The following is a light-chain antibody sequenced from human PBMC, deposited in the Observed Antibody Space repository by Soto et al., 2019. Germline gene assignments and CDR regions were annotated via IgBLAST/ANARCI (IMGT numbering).Light chain of an antibody. V-gene: IGKV3-15*01. CDR3: QQYSNWPSWT. Sequence: EIVLTQSPGTLSLSPGERASLFCRASQSVSSNLAWYQQKPGQAPRLLIYGASTRATGIPARFSGSGSGTEFTLTISSLQSEDFAVYYCQQYSNWPSWTFGQGTKVDIK. CDR2: GAS. CDR1: QSVSSN. J-gene: IGKJ1*01.